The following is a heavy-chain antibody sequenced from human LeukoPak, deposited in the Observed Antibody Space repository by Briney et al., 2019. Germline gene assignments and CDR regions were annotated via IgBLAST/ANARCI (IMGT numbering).Heavy chain of an antibody. V-gene: IGHV3-30-3*01. J-gene: IGHJ4*02. Sequence: GGSLRLSCAASGFTFNNYAMHWVRQAPGKGLEWVAVISYDGSNKYYADSVKGRVTISRDNSRNTLYLQMNSLRAEDTAVYYCAREGYDYDILTGYYGRRFDYWGQGTLVTVSS. D-gene: IGHD3-9*01. CDR2: ISYDGSNK. CDR3: AREGYDYDILTGYYGRRFDY. CDR1: GFTFNNYA.